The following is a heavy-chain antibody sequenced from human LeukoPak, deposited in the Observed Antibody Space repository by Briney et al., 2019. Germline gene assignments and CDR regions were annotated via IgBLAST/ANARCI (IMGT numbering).Heavy chain of an antibody. Sequence: SETLSLTCTVSGYSISSGYYWGWIRQPPGKGLEWIGSIYHSGSTYYNPSLKSRVTISVDASKNQCTLKLSSVTAADTAVYYCARDAVTTVTKLDYWGQGTLVIVSS. CDR2: IYHSGST. CDR3: ARDAVTTVTKLDY. CDR1: GYSISSGYY. V-gene: IGHV4-38-2*02. D-gene: IGHD4-11*01. J-gene: IGHJ4*02.